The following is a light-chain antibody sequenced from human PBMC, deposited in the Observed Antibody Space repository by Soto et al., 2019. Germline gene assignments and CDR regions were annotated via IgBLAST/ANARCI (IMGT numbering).Light chain of an antibody. Sequence: THSPSTPPASVGDSVTITCRASQSIDSWLAWYQQKSGKAPKLLIYTTSILESGVPSRFSGSGSGTEFTLTISGLQPDDFATYYCQQYHTWWTFGQGTKVDIK. J-gene: IGKJ1*01. V-gene: IGKV1-5*03. CDR2: TTS. CDR3: QQYHTWWT. CDR1: QSIDSW.